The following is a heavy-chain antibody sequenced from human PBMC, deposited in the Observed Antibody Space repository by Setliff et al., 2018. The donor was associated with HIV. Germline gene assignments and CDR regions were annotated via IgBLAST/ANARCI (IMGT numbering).Heavy chain of an antibody. D-gene: IGHD2-21*02. CDR3: AITIVGVTTEMY. CDR2: VNHSGST. CDR1: GGSISSSNW. V-gene: IGHV4-4*02. Sequence: SETLSLTCAVSGGSISSSNWWSWIRQPPGKGLEWIGEVNHSGSTNYNPSLQSRVTVSVDTSKPQFSLKMNSVTAADTAVYYCAITIVGVTTEMYWGQGTLVTVSS. J-gene: IGHJ4*02.